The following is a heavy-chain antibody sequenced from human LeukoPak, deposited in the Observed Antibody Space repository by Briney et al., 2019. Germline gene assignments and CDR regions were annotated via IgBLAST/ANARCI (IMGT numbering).Heavy chain of an antibody. Sequence: GGSLRLSCAASGFTFSSYGMHWVRQAPGKGLEWVSSISSSSSYIYYADSVKGRFTISRDNAKNSLYLQMNSLRAEDTAVYYCAKGGVRGVMGPGGVDYWGQGTLVTVSS. J-gene: IGHJ4*02. CDR3: AKGGVRGVMGPGGVDY. CDR1: GFTFSSYG. CDR2: ISSSSSYI. D-gene: IGHD3-10*01. V-gene: IGHV3-21*01.